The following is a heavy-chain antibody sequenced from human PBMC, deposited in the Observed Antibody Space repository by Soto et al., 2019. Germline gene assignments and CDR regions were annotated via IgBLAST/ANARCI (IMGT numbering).Heavy chain of an antibody. Sequence: QVQLVESGGGVVQPGRSLRLSCAASGFTFSSHGMHWVRQAPGKGLEWVAVISYDGSDESYADSVKGRFTISRDNSKNTLYLQMNSLRPEDTAVYYCARDQISGVGGDQFDYWGQGTLVTVSS. CDR1: GFTFSSHG. V-gene: IGHV3-30*03. D-gene: IGHD4-17*01. CDR2: ISYDGSDE. CDR3: ARDQISGVGGDQFDY. J-gene: IGHJ4*02.